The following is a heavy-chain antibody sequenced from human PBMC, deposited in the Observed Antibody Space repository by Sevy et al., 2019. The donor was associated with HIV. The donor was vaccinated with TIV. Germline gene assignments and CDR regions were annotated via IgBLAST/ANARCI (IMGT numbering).Heavy chain of an antibody. CDR3: AADLVTIFGVVTDYYYGMDV. J-gene: IGHJ6*02. D-gene: IGHD3-3*01. CDR2: IVVGSGNT. CDR1: GFTFTSSA. Sequence: ASVKVSCKASGFTFTSSAVQWVRQARGQRLAWIGWIVVGSGNTNYAQKFQERVTITRDMSTSTAYMELSSLRSEDTAVYYCAADLVTIFGVVTDYYYGMDVWGQGTTVTVSS. V-gene: IGHV1-58*01.